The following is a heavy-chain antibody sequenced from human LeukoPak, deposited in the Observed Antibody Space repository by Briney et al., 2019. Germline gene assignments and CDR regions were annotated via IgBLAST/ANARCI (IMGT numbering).Heavy chain of an antibody. CDR2: ILPMFGTA. V-gene: IGHV1-69*13. D-gene: IGHD1-26*01. CDR3: ARGAAPAILIDY. CDR1: GGTFSSYA. J-gene: IGHJ4*02. Sequence: SVKVCCKTSGGTFSSYAISWVRQAPGQGLEWMGGILPMFGTANYAQKFQGRVTITADESTSTAYMALSSLRSEDTAVYYCARGAAPAILIDYWGQGTLVTVSS.